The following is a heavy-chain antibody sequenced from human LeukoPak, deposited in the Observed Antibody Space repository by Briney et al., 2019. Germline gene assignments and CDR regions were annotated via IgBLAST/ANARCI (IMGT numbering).Heavy chain of an antibody. CDR3: ARRGYCSSTSCYEYWFDP. J-gene: IGHJ5*02. CDR2: INTGGTIT. V-gene: IGHV3-48*03. D-gene: IGHD2-2*01. Sequence: GGSLRLSCAASGFTFSSYEMNWVRQAPGKGLEWISYINTGGTITYYADSVKGRFTISRDNAKNSVYLQINSLRAEDTAVYYCARRGYCSSTSCYEYWFDPWGQGTLVTVSS. CDR1: GFTFSSYE.